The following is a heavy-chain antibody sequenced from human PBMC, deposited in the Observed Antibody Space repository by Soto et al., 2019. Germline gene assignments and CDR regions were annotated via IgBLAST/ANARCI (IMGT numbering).Heavy chain of an antibody. CDR1: GSTFTSHA. CDR2: IRGIGGRT. V-gene: IGHV3-23*01. J-gene: IGHJ4*02. D-gene: IGHD3-22*01. CDR3: AKSPSDSAIVVYFFDF. Sequence: PGGSLTPSSPVSGSTFTSHAMSCVRHAPGEWREWDSAIRGIGGRTYYANSGKGRSTISRDNSKKPLNLQMNSLRAEDTAVYYCAKSPSDSAIVVYFFDFWGQGTLVTVSS.